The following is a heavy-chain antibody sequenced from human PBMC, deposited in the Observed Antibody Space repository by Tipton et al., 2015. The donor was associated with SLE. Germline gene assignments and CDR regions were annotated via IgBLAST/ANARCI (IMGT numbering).Heavy chain of an antibody. CDR1: GGSISSSRYY. V-gene: IGHV4-39*07. J-gene: IGHJ4*02. CDR3: ARESWGSGSYPADY. CDR2: INHSGST. D-gene: IGHD3-10*01. Sequence: TLSLTCTVSGGSISSSRYYWGWIRQPPGKGLEWIGEINHSGSTNYNPSLKSRVTISVDTSKNQFSLKLSSVTAADTAVYYCARESWGSGSYPADYWGQGTLVTVSS.